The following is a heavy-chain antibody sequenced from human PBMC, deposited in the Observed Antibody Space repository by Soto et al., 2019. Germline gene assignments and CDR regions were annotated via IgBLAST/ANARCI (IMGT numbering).Heavy chain of an antibody. CDR2: ISAYNGNT. V-gene: IGHV1-18*01. D-gene: IGHD3-3*01. J-gene: IGHJ3*02. CDR3: AREGSITIFGVRLRKDTYDAFDI. CDR1: GYTFTSYG. Sequence: ASVKVSCKASGYTFTSYGISWVRQAPGQGLEWMGWISAYNGNTNYAQKLQGRVTMTTDTSTSTAHMELRSLRSDDTAVYYCAREGSITIFGVRLRKDTYDAFDIWGQGTVVTVSS.